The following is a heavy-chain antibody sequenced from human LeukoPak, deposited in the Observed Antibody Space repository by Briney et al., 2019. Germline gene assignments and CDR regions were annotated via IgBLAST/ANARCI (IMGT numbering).Heavy chain of an antibody. D-gene: IGHD1-14*01. CDR2: ISGGGDAT. V-gene: IGHV3-23*01. Sequence: GGALRLSCAASGFEFSDFAMYWVRQAPGKGLEWVSAISGGGDATFYADSVKARFSISRDNSKSTLFLHMTSLRVEDTALYFCARDPDADDPPYGGPGTVVTVSS. J-gene: IGHJ4*02. CDR3: ARDPDADDPPY. CDR1: GFEFSDFA.